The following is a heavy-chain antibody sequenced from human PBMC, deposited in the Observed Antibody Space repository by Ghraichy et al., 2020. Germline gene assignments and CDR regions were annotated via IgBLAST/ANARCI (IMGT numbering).Heavy chain of an antibody. V-gene: IGHV3-21*01. CDR1: GFTFSSYS. D-gene: IGHD3-22*01. J-gene: IGHJ6*02. CDR3: ARATYYDSSGYYYDFYYYGMDV. CDR2: ISSSSSYI. Sequence: ETLSLTCAASGFTFSSYSMNWVRQAPGKGLEWVSSISSSSSYIYYADSVKGRFTISRDNAKNSLYLQMNSLRAEDTAVYYCARATYYDSSGYYYDFYYYGMDVWGQGTTVTVSS.